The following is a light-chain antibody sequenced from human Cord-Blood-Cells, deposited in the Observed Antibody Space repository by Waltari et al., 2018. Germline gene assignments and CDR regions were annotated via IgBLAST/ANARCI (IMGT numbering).Light chain of an antibody. J-gene: IGLJ3*02. CDR2: DVS. Sequence: QSALTQPASVSGSPGQSITISCTGTSSDVGGYNYVSWYQQHPGKAPKLMIYDVSKRPSGVSNRFSGSKSGNTACLTISGLQAEDEADYYCSSYTSSSTLVFGGGTRLTV. V-gene: IGLV2-14*01. CDR3: SSYTSSSTLV. CDR1: SSDVGGYNY.